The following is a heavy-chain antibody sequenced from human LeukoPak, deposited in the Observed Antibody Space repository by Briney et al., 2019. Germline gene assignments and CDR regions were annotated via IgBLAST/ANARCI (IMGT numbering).Heavy chain of an antibody. J-gene: IGHJ4*02. CDR1: GGTFSSSA. CDR3: ASGPIAARPYFDY. CDR2: IIPIFGTA. D-gene: IGHD6-6*01. V-gene: IGHV1-69*05. Sequence: SVKVSCKASGGTFSSSAISWVRQAPGQGLEWMGGIIPIFGTANYAQKFQGRVTITTDESTSTAYMELSSLRSEDTAVYYCASGPIAARPYFDYWGQGTLVTVSS.